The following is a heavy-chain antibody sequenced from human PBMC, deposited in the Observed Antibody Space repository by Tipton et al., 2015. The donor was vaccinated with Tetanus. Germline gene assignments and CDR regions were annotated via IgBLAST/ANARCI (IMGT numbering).Heavy chain of an antibody. CDR1: GGSISGYF. CDR2: ISYNGYT. Sequence: TLSLTCTVSGGSISGYFWSWIRQPPGKGLEWIGRISYNGYTTYNPSLKSRVTISVDTSKNQFSLRLSSVAAADTAVYYCARYRFSSGSRWLDPWGQGTLVTVSS. D-gene: IGHD1-14*01. CDR3: ARYRFSSGSRWLDP. V-gene: IGHV4-59*01. J-gene: IGHJ5*02.